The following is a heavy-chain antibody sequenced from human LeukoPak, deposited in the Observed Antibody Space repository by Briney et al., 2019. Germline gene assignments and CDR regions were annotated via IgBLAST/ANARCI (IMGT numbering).Heavy chain of an antibody. CDR1: GFTFTSYA. CDR3: ARDYASDY. V-gene: IGHV3-48*04. Sequence: GSLRLSCAASGFTFTSYATSWVRQAPGKGLEWVSYISRSGDTIYFADSVKGRFTISRDNAKNSLYLQMSSLRAEDTAVYYCARDYASDYWGQGTLVTVSS. CDR2: ISRSGDTI. J-gene: IGHJ4*02. D-gene: IGHD3-10*01.